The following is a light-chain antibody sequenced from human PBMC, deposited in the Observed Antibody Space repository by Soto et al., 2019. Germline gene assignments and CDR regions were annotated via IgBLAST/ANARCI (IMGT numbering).Light chain of an antibody. Sequence: QSVLTQPPSASGSPGQSVTISCTGTSSNVGGYKYISWYQQHPGRAPRLIIYEVTERPSGVPDRFSGSKSGNTASLTVSGLQAEDEADYFCSSSAGSSVAFGGGTQLTVL. J-gene: IGLJ3*02. V-gene: IGLV2-8*01. CDR1: SSNVGGYKY. CDR3: SSSAGSSVA. CDR2: EVT.